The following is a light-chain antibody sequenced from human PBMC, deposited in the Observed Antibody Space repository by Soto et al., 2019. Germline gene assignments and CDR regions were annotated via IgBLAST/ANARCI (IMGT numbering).Light chain of an antibody. V-gene: IGLV2-14*01. J-gene: IGLJ1*01. CDR2: EVS. CDR3: SSYTTTNTYV. Sequence: QSALTQPASVSGSPGQSITISCTGTSSDVGGYNYVSWSQQHPGKAPKLMIYEVSNRPSGVSNRFSGSKSGSTASLTISGLQAEDEADYYCSSYTTTNTYVFGTGTKVTVL. CDR1: SSDVGGYNY.